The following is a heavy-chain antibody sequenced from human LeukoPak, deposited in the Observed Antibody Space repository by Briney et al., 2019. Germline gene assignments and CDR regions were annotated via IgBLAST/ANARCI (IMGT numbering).Heavy chain of an antibody. D-gene: IGHD6-13*01. V-gene: IGHV3-30*04. Sequence: PGGSLRLSCAASGFTFSSYAMHWVRQAPGKGLEWVAVISYDGSNKYYADSVKGRFTISRDNSKNTLYPQMNSLRAEDTAVYYCAKVRYSSSWYEGYYFDYWGQGTLVTVSS. CDR3: AKVRYSSSWYEGYYFDY. CDR1: GFTFSSYA. J-gene: IGHJ4*02. CDR2: ISYDGSNK.